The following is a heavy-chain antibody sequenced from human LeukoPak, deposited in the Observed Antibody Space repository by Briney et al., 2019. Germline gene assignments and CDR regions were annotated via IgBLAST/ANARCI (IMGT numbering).Heavy chain of an antibody. CDR3: TRGWPVDY. J-gene: IGHJ4*02. V-gene: IGHV4-34*01. CDR2: INRSGST. CDR1: GGSFTDSF. Sequence: PSETLYLTCAVYGGSFTDSFWTWIRQPPGKGLEWIGEINRSGSTNFNPSLKSRVSISLDTSRNHFSLRLNSVTAADTAVYYCTRGWPVDYWGQGTLVTVSS.